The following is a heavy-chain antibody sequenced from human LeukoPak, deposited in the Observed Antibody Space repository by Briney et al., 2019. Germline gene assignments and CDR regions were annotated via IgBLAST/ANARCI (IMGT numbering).Heavy chain of an antibody. J-gene: IGHJ4*02. Sequence: SVKVSCKAFGGTFSSYAISWVRQAPGQGLEWMGGIIPIFGTANYAQKFQGRVTITADESTSTAYMELSSLRSEDTAVYYCARGDLSRFRLDYWGQGTLVTVSS. CDR2: IIPIFGTA. CDR1: GGTFSSYA. CDR3: ARGDLSRFRLDY. V-gene: IGHV1-69*01. D-gene: IGHD3-3*01.